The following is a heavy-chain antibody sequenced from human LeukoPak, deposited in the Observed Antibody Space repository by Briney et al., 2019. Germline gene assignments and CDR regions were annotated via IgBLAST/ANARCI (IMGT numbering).Heavy chain of an antibody. D-gene: IGHD6-19*01. CDR2: IYYSGST. CDR1: GGSISSYY. J-gene: IGHJ6*02. Sequence: SETLSLTCTVSGGSISSYYWSWIRQPPGKGLGWIGYIYYSGSTNYNPSLKSRVTISVDTSKNQFSLKLSSVTAADTAVYYCARDRVGSGWTGQHYYYYGMDVWGQGTTVTVSS. CDR3: ARDRVGSGWTGQHYYYYGMDV. V-gene: IGHV4-59*01.